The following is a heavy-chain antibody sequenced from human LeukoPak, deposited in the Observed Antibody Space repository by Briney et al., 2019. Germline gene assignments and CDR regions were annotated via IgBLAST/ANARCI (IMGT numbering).Heavy chain of an antibody. J-gene: IGHJ4*02. D-gene: IGHD3-9*01. V-gene: IGHV4-59*01. Sequence: SETLSLTCTVSGGSISSYYWTWIRQIPGKGLEWIGYIYYTGTTNYNPLFESRATISVDTSKNQFSLKPTSVTAADTAVYFCARGEDFERYYLAYWGQGTLVTVSS. CDR2: IYYTGTT. CDR1: GGSISSYY. CDR3: ARGEDFERYYLAY.